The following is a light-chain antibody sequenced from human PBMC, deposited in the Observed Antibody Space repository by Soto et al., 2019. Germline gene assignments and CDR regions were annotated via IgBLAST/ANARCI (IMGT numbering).Light chain of an antibody. Sequence: EIVLTQSPGTLSLSPGERATLSCRASQSVRSSYLAWYQQKHGQAPRLLIYGASSRATGIPDRFSGSGSGTDFTLTISRLEPEDFAVYYCQQYGSSPTWTFGQGNKVEI. CDR2: GAS. J-gene: IGKJ1*01. CDR1: QSVRSSY. CDR3: QQYGSSPTWT. V-gene: IGKV3-20*01.